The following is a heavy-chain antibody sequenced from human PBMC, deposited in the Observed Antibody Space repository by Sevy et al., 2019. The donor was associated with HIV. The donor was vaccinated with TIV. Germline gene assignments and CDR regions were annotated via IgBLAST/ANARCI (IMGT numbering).Heavy chain of an antibody. D-gene: IGHD6-19*01. V-gene: IGHV3-33*01. CDR1: GFIFSSYG. CDR2: IWHDGGNK. Sequence: GGSLRLSCAASGFIFSSYGMHWVRQAPGKGLEWVAVIWHDGGNKYNEDSVKGRFTISRDNSKNRLYLQMNSLRAEDTAVYYCARESGYSSGWNLDNWFDPWGQGTLVTVSS. CDR3: ARESGYSSGWNLDNWFDP. J-gene: IGHJ5*02.